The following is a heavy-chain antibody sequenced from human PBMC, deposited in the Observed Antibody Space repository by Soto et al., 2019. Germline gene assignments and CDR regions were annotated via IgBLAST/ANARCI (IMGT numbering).Heavy chain of an antibody. CDR3: VSGVGLTGYYDFDY. D-gene: IGHD3-9*01. V-gene: IGHV1-3*01. CDR2: INAGNGNT. Sequence: GASVKVSCKASGYTFTTYAMHWVRQAPGQSLEWMGWINAGNGNTKYSQKFQDRVTITRDTSASTAYMELSSLRSEDTAVYYCVSGVGLTGYYDFDYWGQGTLVTVSS. J-gene: IGHJ4*02. CDR1: GYTFTTYA.